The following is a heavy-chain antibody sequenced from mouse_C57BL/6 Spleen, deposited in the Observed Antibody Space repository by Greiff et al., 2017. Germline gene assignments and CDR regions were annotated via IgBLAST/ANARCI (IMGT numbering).Heavy chain of an antibody. CDR1: GFTFSDYG. D-gene: IGHD2-1*01. J-gene: IGHJ1*03. CDR3: ARGYYGNYEYFDV. CDR2: ISSGSSTI. V-gene: IGHV5-17*01. Sequence: EVKVVESGGGLVKPGGSLKLSCAASGFTFSDYGMHWVRQAPEKGLDWVAYISSGSSTIYYADTVKGRFTISRDNAKNTLFLQMTSLRSEDTAMYYCARGYYGNYEYFDVWGTGTTVTVSS.